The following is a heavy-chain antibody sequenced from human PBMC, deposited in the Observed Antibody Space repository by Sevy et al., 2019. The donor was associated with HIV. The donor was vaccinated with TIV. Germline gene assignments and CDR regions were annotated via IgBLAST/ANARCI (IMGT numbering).Heavy chain of an antibody. V-gene: IGHV4-59*08. CDR1: GGSINSDH. Sequence: SDTLSLTCTVSGGSINSDHWNWIRQPPGKGLERIGYVYYIGGTNYNPSLKNRVTISVDRTKNQFSLKLTSVTAADTAVYYCARRNDFAIWGQGTMVTVSS. CDR2: VYYIGGT. CDR3: ARRNDFAI. J-gene: IGHJ3*02.